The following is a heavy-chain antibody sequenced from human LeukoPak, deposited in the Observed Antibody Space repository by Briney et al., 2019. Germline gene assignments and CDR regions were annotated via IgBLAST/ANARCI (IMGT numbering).Heavy chain of an antibody. CDR1: GYTFTGYY. D-gene: IGHD2-21*01. V-gene: IGHV1-2*02. CDR2: INPNSGGT. J-gene: IGHJ4*02. CDR3: ARGVWAYCGGDCYSLENY. Sequence: ASVKVSCKASGYTFTGYYMHWVRQAPGQGLEWMGWINPNSGGTNYGQKFQGRVTMTRDTSISTAYMELSRLRSDDTAVYYCARGVWAYCGGDCYSLENYWGQGTLVTVSS.